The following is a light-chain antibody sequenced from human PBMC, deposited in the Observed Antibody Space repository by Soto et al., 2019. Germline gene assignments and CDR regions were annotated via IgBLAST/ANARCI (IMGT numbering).Light chain of an antibody. V-gene: IGLV1-47*01. CDR3: AAWDDTVRSYV. CDR1: ISNIGNNY. Sequence: QSVLTQPPSVSGTPGQRVTISCSGGISNIGNNYVHWFQQLPGTAPKVLSNRNNQRPSGVPDRFSGSKPGTSASLAISGLRSEDEAEYYCAAWDDTVRSYVFGTGTKLTVL. J-gene: IGLJ1*01. CDR2: RNN.